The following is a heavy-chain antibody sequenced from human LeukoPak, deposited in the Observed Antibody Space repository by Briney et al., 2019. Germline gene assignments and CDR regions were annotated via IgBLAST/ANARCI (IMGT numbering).Heavy chain of an antibody. CDR2: ISGSGGST. V-gene: IGHV3-23*01. CDR3: AKDPIPPYYGSGSSPDY. D-gene: IGHD3-10*01. J-gene: IGHJ4*02. CDR1: GFIFSTYA. Sequence: GGSLRLSCATSGFIFSTYAMSWVRQAPGKGLEWVSAISGSGGSTYYADSVKGRFTISRDNSKNTLYLQMNSLRAEDTAVYYCAKDPIPPYYGSGSSPDYWGQGTLVTVSS.